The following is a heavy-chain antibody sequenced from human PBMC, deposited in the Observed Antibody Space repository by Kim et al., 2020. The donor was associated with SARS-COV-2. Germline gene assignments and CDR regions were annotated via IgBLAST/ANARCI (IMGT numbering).Heavy chain of an antibody. Sequence: SETLSLTCTVSGGSISSYYWSWIRQPPGKGLEWIGYIYYSGSTNYNPSLKSRVTISVDTSKNQFSLKLSSVTAADTAVYYCARGPHGWFDPWGQGTLVTVS. V-gene: IGHV4-59*13. CDR3: ARGPHGWFDP. CDR1: GGSISSYY. CDR2: IYYSGST. J-gene: IGHJ5*02.